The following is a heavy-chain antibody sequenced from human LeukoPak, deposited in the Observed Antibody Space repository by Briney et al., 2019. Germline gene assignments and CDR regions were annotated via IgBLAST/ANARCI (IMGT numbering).Heavy chain of an antibody. D-gene: IGHD1-26*01. CDR2: IWYDGSSR. CDR1: GFTFSTYG. Sequence: GRSQRLSCAASGFTFSTYGMHWVRQAPGKGLEWVSVIWYDGSSRYYADSVKGRFTISRDNAKNTLYLQMNSLRAEDTAVYYCAREAIVGATTDAFDIWGQGTMVTVSS. CDR3: AREAIVGATTDAFDI. V-gene: IGHV3-33*01. J-gene: IGHJ3*02.